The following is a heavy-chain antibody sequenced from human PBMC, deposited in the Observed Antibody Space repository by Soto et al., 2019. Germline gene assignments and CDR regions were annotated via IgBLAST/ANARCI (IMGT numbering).Heavy chain of an antibody. J-gene: IGHJ6*02. V-gene: IGHV3-33*01. CDR1: GFTFSHYG. CDR2: IWHHGGNK. D-gene: IGHD1-1*01. Sequence: QVQLVQSGAEVKKPGRSLRLSCVASGFTFSHYGMHWVRQAPGKGLEWVAVIWHHGGNKYYADSVKGRFTISRDNARNTLYLQMDSLRGEDTGVYYCVSDETQLERRPSYGKDVWGRGTTVIVSS. CDR3: VSDETQLERRPSYGKDV.